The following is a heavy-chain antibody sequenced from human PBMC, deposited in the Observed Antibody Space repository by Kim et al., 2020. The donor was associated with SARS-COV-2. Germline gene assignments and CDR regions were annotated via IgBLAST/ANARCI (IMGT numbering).Heavy chain of an antibody. D-gene: IGHD2-2*01. V-gene: IGHV4-59*13. Sequence: SETLSLTCTVSGGSISSYYWSWIRQPPGKGLEWIGYIYYSGSTNYNPSLKSRVTISVDTSKNQFSLKLSSVTAADTAVYYCAREFYCSSTSCLSGFDYWG. CDR1: GGSISSYY. CDR3: AREFYCSSTSCLSGFDY. J-gene: IGHJ4*01. CDR2: IYYSGST.